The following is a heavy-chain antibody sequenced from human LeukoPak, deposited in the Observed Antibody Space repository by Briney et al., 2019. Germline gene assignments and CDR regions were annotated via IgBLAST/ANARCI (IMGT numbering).Heavy chain of an antibody. CDR3: VRARLRGVGATLDF. D-gene: IGHD1-26*01. V-gene: IGHV3-33*01. CDR2: IWYDGSDK. CDR1: GFTFSSYD. J-gene: IGHJ4*02. Sequence: GRSLRLSCVASGFTFSSYDMYWVRLAPGKGLECVAVIWYDGSDKSYADSVKGRFTISRDNSKNTLYLQMNSLRAEDTAVYYCVRARLRGVGATLDFWGQGTLVTVSS.